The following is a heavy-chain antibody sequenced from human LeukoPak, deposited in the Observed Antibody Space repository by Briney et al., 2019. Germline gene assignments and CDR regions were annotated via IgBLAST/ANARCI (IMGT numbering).Heavy chain of an antibody. Sequence: GGSLRLSCAASGFTFDNYAMNWVRQVPGKGLEWSSLISWNSGTIGYADSVKGRFTISRDNANNFLYLQMNSLRAEDTALYYCARAYKDRSLAGKKEFFQHWGQGTLVTVSS. J-gene: IGHJ1*01. CDR2: ISWNSGTI. D-gene: IGHD6-19*01. CDR1: GFTFDNYA. V-gene: IGHV3-9*01. CDR3: ARAYKDRSLAGKKEFFQH.